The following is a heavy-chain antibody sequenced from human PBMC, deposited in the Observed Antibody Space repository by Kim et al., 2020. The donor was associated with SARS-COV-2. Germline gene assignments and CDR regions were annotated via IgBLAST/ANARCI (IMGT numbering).Heavy chain of an antibody. CDR1: GITFSSYW. V-gene: IGHV3-74*01. J-gene: IGHJ3*02. CDR3: ARYSGSAFDI. D-gene: IGHD1-26*01. Sequence: GGSLRLSCAASGITFSSYWMHWVRQAPGKGLVWVSNIGGDGTGAKYADSVKGRFIICRDNAKNTLYLQMNHLRPEDAAVYYCARYSGSAFDIWGQGTMV. CDR2: IGGDGTGA.